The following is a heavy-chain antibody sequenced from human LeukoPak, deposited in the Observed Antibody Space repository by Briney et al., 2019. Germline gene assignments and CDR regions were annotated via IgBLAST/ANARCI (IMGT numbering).Heavy chain of an antibody. V-gene: IGHV4-59*01. CDR3: ATGYSSTWYYFDY. D-gene: IGHD6-13*01. Sequence: PSETLSLTCTVSGDSISSYYWSWIRQPPGKGLEWIGYIYHSGSTNYTPSLKSRVTISADTSNDQFSLKLASVTAADTAVYYCATGYSSTWYYFDYWGQGTLVTVSS. J-gene: IGHJ4*02. CDR1: GDSISSYY. CDR2: IYHSGST.